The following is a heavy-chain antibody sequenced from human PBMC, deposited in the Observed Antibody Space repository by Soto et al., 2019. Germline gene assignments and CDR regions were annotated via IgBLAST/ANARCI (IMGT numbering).Heavy chain of an antibody. V-gene: IGHV3-23*01. Sequence: EVQLLESGGGLVQPGGSLRLSCAASGFTFSSYAMSWVRQAPGKGLEWVSAISGSGGSTYYADSVKGRFTISRDNSKNTLYLQMKSLRAEDTAVYYCAKEIYDMLTGDQRYFDYGGQGTLVTVSS. J-gene: IGHJ4*02. CDR3: AKEIYDMLTGDQRYFDY. CDR1: GFTFSSYA. D-gene: IGHD3-9*01. CDR2: ISGSGGST.